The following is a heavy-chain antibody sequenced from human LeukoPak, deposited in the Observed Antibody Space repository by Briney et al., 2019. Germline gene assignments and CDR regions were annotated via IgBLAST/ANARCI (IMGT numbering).Heavy chain of an antibody. CDR2: NTDGSTT. V-gene: IGHV3-74*01. Sequence: PGGSLRLSCAASGFAFSSYWMHWVRQAPGTGPVWVSRNTDGSTTSYADSVKGRFTISRDNAKNTLSLQMNSLRVEDTAVYYCANGEYDFWSTEDPYYFDYWGQGTLVTVSS. CDR1: GFAFSSYW. J-gene: IGHJ4*02. CDR3: ANGEYDFWSTEDPYYFDY. D-gene: IGHD3-3*01.